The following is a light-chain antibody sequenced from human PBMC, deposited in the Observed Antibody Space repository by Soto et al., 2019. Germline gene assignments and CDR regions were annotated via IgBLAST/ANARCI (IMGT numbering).Light chain of an antibody. CDR1: SSNVGSKY. CDR3: VSWDTSLSGKV. J-gene: IGLJ2*01. CDR2: END. Sequence: QSVLTQPPSVSAAPGQTVTISCSGSSSNVGSKYVSWYQQIPATAPKLLIYENDKRPSGVPDRSSGSKSGTSATLAITGLQTGDEANYYCVSWDTSLSGKVFGGGTKLTVL. V-gene: IGLV1-51*01.